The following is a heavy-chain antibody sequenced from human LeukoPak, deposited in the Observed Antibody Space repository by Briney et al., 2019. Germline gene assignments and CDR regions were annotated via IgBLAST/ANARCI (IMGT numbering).Heavy chain of an antibody. D-gene: IGHD3-9*01. CDR2: INPSGGST. V-gene: IGHV1-46*01. J-gene: IGHJ6*02. CDR3: ARDLNDILTGWRSYYYGMDV. CDR1: GYTFTSYY. Sequence: ASVKVSCKASGYTFTSYYMHWVRQAPGQGLEWMGIINPSGGSTSYAQKFQGRVTMTRDTSPSTVYMELSSLKSEDTAVYYCARDLNDILTGWRSYYYGMDVWGQGTTVTVSS.